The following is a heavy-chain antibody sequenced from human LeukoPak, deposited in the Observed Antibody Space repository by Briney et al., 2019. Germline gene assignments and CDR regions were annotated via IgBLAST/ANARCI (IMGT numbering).Heavy chain of an antibody. V-gene: IGHV1-18*01. CDR3: AVGHFCGGDCSSFLH. Sequence: GASVKVSCKASGYTFTSYGISWVRQAPGQGLEWMGWISVYNGNTNYAQKFQGRVTMITDTATSTAYMELRSLRSDDTAVYYCAVGHFCGGDCSSFLHWGQGTLVTVSS. D-gene: IGHD2-21*02. CDR1: GYTFTSYG. CDR2: ISVYNGNT. J-gene: IGHJ1*01.